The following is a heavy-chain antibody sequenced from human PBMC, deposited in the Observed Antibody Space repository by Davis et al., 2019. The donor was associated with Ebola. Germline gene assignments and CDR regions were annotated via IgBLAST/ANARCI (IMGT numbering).Heavy chain of an antibody. D-gene: IGHD4-23*01. V-gene: IGHV3-7*01. CDR2: IKQDGSEK. CDR1: GFTFSSYW. J-gene: IGHJ2*01. CDR3: AKKQSGYGGNGYWYFDL. Sequence: GESLKISCAASGFTFSSYWMSWVRQAPGKGLEGVANIKQDGSEKYYVDSVKSRITISRDNAKNSLYLQINSLRAEDTAVYYCAKKQSGYGGNGYWYFDLWGRGTLVTVSS.